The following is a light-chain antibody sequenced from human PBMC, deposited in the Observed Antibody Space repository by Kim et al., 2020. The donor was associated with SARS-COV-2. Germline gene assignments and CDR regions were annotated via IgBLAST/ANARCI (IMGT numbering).Light chain of an antibody. V-gene: IGKV1-9*01. Sequence: IQLTQSPSSLSASVGDRVTIACRASQGISTYLAWYQQKPGKAPKLLISAASTLQSGVPSRFSGSGSGTDFTLTISSLQPEDFATYYCQQLNSYPRTFGGGTKVYIK. CDR2: AAS. CDR1: QGISTY. CDR3: QQLNSYPRT. J-gene: IGKJ4*02.